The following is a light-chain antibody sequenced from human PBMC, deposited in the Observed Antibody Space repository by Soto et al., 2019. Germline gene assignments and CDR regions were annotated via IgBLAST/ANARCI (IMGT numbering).Light chain of an antibody. J-gene: IGKJ5*01. CDR2: VGS. V-gene: IGKV2-28*01. Sequence: DIVVTQSPISLPVTLGDPASISCRSSQSLLHSNRYNYLDWYLQKPGQSPQLLIYVGSTRDSGVPDRFSGSGSGTGFTLTISSLQTEDVAVYYCQQYFTSPITFGQGTRLEIK. CDR3: QQYFTSPIT. CDR1: QSLLHSNRYNY.